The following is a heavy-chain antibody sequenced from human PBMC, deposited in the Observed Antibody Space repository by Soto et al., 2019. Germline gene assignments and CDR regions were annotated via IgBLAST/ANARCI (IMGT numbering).Heavy chain of an antibody. Sequence: EVQLVESGGGLVQPGGSLRLSCAASGFLFNTYWMFWVRQAPRKGLLWVSRIKSDGSSTNYADSVKGRFTISIDNAKNTLYLQMTSLRAEDTAVYYCAIGGGDYNYLDYWGQGSLVTVSS. CDR2: IKSDGSST. CDR1: GFLFNTYW. J-gene: IGHJ4*02. V-gene: IGHV3-74*01. D-gene: IGHD3-9*01. CDR3: AIGGGDYNYLDY.